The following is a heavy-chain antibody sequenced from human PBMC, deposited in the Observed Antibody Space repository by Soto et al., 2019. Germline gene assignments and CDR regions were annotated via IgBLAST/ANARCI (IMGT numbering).Heavy chain of an antibody. D-gene: IGHD6-13*01. J-gene: IGHJ6*02. CDR3: ARRPGYSSSWDYYYYGMDV. CDR1: GGTFSSYA. V-gene: IGHV1-69*06. CDR2: IIPIFGTA. Sequence: SVKVSCKASGGTFSSYAISWVRQAPGQGLEWMGGIIPIFGTANYAQKFQGGVTITADKSTSTAYMELSSLRSEDTAVYYCARRPGYSSSWDYYYYGMDVWGQGTTVTVSS.